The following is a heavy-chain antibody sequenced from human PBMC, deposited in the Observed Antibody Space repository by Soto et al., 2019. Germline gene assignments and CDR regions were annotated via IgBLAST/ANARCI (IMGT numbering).Heavy chain of an antibody. CDR2: MSYDGSKE. V-gene: IGHV3-30*03. CDR1: GFTFSSYD. Sequence: GGSLRLSCATSGFTFSSYDIHGVRQAPGKGLEWVALMSYDGSKEYYAESVKGRFTISRDNSKSTLHLQVNSLRPEDTALYYCAREKHFSDSSGFRTGSFDYWGQGTLVTVSS. CDR3: AREKHFSDSSGFRTGSFDY. D-gene: IGHD3-22*01. J-gene: IGHJ4*02.